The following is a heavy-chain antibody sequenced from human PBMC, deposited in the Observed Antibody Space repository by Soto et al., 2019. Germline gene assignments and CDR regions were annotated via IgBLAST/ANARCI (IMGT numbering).Heavy chain of an antibody. CDR2: ITSSGSTI. J-gene: IGHJ6*03. CDR3: ARLYCRTGGVSCYYMDV. V-gene: IGHV3-11*01. Sequence: QVQLVESGGGLVKPGGSLRLSCAASGFTFSDHYMSWIRQAPGKGLEWVSYITSSGSTIYYADSVKGRFAISRDNAKNSLYLQMNSLRVEDTAVYYCARLYCRTGGVSCYYMDVWGKGTTVTVSS. D-gene: IGHD2-15*01. CDR1: GFTFSDHY.